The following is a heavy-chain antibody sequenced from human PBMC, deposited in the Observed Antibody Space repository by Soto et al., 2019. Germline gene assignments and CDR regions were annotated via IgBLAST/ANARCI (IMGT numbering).Heavy chain of an antibody. CDR2: INPSGGNT. CDR1: GYTFTSYY. V-gene: IGHV1-46*01. J-gene: IGHJ4*02. D-gene: IGHD4-17*01. CDR3: ARGDYGDAIDY. Sequence: ASVKVSCKASGYTFTSYYMHWVRQAPGQGLEWMGIINPSGGNTSYAQKFQGRVTMTRDTSTSTVYMELSSVRSEDTAVYYCARGDYGDAIDYWGQGTLVTVSS.